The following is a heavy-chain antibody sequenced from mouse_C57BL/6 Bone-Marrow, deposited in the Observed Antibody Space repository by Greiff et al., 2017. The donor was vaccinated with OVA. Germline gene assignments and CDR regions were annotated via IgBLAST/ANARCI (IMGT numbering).Heavy chain of an antibody. D-gene: IGHD2-3*01. V-gene: IGHV1-19*01. Sequence: DVQLQESGPVLVKPGASVKMSCKASGYTFTDYYMNWVKQSHGKSLEWIGVINPYNGGTSYNQKFKGKATLTVDKSSSTAYMELNSLTSEDSAVYYCAREIYDGYYYAMDYWGQGTSVTVSS. CDR1: GYTFTDYY. J-gene: IGHJ4*01. CDR2: INPYNGGT. CDR3: AREIYDGYYYAMDY.